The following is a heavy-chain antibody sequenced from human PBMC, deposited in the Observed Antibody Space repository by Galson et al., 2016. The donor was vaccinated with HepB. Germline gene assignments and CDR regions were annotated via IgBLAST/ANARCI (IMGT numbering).Heavy chain of an antibody. D-gene: IGHD2-2*01. CDR2: IIPIFGTI. CDR1: GGTFSSYT. J-gene: IGHJ6*02. Sequence: SVKVSCKASGGTFSSYTISWVRQAPGQGLEWMGGIIPIFGTINYAQKFQGRVTVTADESTSTAYMDLTNLTSEDTAVYYCARFCSSTSCDEVRYYPSMDVWGQGTPVTVSS. CDR3: ARFCSSTSCDEVRYYPSMDV. V-gene: IGHV1-69*13.